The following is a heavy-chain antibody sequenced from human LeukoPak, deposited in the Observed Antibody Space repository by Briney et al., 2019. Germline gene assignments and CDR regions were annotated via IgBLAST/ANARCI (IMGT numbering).Heavy chain of an antibody. CDR2: ISSSSSYI. D-gene: IGHD2-2*02. J-gene: IGHJ4*02. CDR1: GFTFSSYS. V-gene: IGHV3-21*01. CDR3: ARAYRTDRYCSSTSCYRYYFDY. Sequence: GGSLRLSCAASGFTFSSYSMNWVRQAPGKGLEWVSSISSSSSYIYYADSVKGRFTISRDNAKNSLYLQMNSLRAEDTAVYYCARAYRTDRYCSSTSCYRYYFDYWGQGTLVTVS.